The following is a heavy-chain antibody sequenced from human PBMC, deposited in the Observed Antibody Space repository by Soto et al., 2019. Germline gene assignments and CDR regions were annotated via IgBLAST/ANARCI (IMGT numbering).Heavy chain of an antibody. Sequence: SETLSLTCAVYGGSFSGYYWSWIRQPPGKGLEWIGEINHSGSTNYDPPLKSRVTISVDTSKNQFSLKLSSVTAADTAVYYCAREVTVNYYDSSGYHPFDYWGQGTLVTVSS. CDR1: GGSFSGYY. CDR3: AREVTVNYYDSSGYHPFDY. CDR2: INHSGST. V-gene: IGHV4-34*01. J-gene: IGHJ4*02. D-gene: IGHD3-22*01.